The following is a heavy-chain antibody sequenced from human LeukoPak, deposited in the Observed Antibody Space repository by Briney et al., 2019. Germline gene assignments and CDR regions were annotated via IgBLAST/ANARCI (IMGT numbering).Heavy chain of an antibody. Sequence: SETLSLTCTVSGGSISSGDHYWSWIRQPPGKGLEWIGYIYYSGSTYYNPSLKSRVTISVDTSKNQFSLKLSSVTAADTAVYYCARYRVDIVAEYYGMDVWGQGTTVTVSS. D-gene: IGHD5-12*01. CDR2: IYYSGST. CDR3: ARYRVDIVAEYYGMDV. CDR1: GGSISSGDHY. V-gene: IGHV4-30-4*01. J-gene: IGHJ6*02.